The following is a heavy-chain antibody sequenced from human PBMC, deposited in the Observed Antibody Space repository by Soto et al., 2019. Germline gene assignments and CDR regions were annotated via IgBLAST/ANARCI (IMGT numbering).Heavy chain of an antibody. CDR2: INAGNGNT. D-gene: IGHD3-22*01. J-gene: IGHJ4*02. Sequence: QVQLVQSGAEVKKPGASVKVSCKASGYSLTNYAVHWVRQAPGQRPEWMGWINAGNGNTKYSQRCQGRVTITRDTSASTAYIELSSLRSEDTSVYYCARGPAGYYERTGYYPYYFDYWGQGTLVTVSS. CDR3: ARGPAGYYERTGYYPYYFDY. CDR1: GYSLTNYA. V-gene: IGHV1-3*01.